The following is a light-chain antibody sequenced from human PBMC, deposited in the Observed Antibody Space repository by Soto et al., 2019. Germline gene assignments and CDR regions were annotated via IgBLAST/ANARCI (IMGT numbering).Light chain of an antibody. J-gene: IGKJ1*01. Sequence: EIVLTQSPGTLSLSPGEGATLSCRASQSVGGTFLAWYQQKGGQAPRLLIHGASNRATGIPDRFSGSGSGTDFTLTISRLEPDDFAVYYCQQYGGSPRTFGQGTKVEVK. CDR1: QSVGGTF. CDR2: GAS. V-gene: IGKV3-20*01. CDR3: QQYGGSPRT.